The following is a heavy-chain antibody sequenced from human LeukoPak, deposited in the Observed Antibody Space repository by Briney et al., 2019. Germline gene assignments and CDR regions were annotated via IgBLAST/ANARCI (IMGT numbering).Heavy chain of an antibody. CDR1: GFTFSTFW. CDR3: ATSPLDSRYYFDY. Sequence: GGSLRLSCAASGFTFSTFWMHWVRQAPGKGPVWVSRINSDGSRTTYADSVKGRFTISRDNAKNTLYLQMSSLRAEGTAVYYCATSPLDSRYYFDYWGQGTLVTVSS. D-gene: IGHD6-13*01. V-gene: IGHV3-74*01. CDR2: INSDGSRT. J-gene: IGHJ4*02.